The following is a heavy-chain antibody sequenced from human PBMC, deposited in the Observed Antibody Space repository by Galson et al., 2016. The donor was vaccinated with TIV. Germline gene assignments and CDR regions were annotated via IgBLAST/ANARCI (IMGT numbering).Heavy chain of an antibody. CDR3: ARVPTKTFDFWRGSDNSFCMDG. J-gene: IGHJ6*03. CDR1: GYTLSSYS. Sequence: SVKVSCKASGYTLSSYSISWVRQAPGQGLEWLGWISGYNGNKNYAQKFQGRVTMTTDTSTSTAYMELRSLRPDDTAVYYCARVPTKTFDFWRGSDNSFCMDGWGKGTTVIVSS. V-gene: IGHV1-18*01. CDR2: ISGYNGNK. D-gene: IGHD3-3*01.